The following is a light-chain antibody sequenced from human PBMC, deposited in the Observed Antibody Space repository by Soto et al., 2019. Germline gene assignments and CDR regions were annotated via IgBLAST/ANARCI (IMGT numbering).Light chain of an antibody. CDR3: QQYNNWPQR. CDR1: QSVRSN. J-gene: IGKJ1*01. Sequence: EIVMTQSPATLSVSPGERATLSCRASQSVRSNLAWYQQKPGQAPRLLIYGASTRATGIPARFSGSGSGTEFTLTISSLQSEDFAVYYWQQYNNWPQRFGQGTKVEIK. CDR2: GAS. V-gene: IGKV3-15*01.